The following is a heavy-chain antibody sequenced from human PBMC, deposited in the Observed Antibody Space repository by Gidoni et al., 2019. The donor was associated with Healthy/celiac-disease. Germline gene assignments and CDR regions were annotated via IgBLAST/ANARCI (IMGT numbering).Heavy chain of an antibody. V-gene: IGHV4-59*01. D-gene: IGHD3-22*01. CDR3: ARTSYYYDSSGYYVLAYYFDY. Sequence: QVQLQESGPGLVKPSETLSLTCTVSGGPISSYYWSWIRQPPGKGLEWIGYIYYSGSTNYNPSLKSRVTISVDTSKNQFSLKLSSVTAADTAVYYCARTSYYYDSSGYYVLAYYFDYWGQGTLVTVSS. CDR2: IYYSGST. CDR1: GGPISSYY. J-gene: IGHJ4*02.